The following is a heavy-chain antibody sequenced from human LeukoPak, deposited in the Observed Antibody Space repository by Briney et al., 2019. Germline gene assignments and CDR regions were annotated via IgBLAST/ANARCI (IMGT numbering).Heavy chain of an antibody. CDR3: ARPHHEQRLAQYYYGMDV. D-gene: IGHD6-25*01. J-gene: IGHJ6*02. Sequence: GGSLRLSCAASGFTFSSYSMNWVRQAPGKGLEWVSVIYSGGSTYYADSVKGRFTISRDNSKNTLYLQMNSLRAEDTAVYYCARPHHEQRLAQYYYGMDVWGQGTTVTVSS. CDR2: IYSGGST. V-gene: IGHV3-66*01. CDR1: GFTFSSYS.